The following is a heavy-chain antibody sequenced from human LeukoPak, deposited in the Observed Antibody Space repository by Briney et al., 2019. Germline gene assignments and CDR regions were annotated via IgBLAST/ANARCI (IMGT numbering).Heavy chain of an antibody. CDR3: GKTEGVYCSSTSCHPSHFDY. J-gene: IGHJ4*02. CDR1: GFTFSSYE. D-gene: IGHD2-2*01. CDR2: ISSSGSTI. V-gene: IGHV3-48*03. Sequence: PGGSLRLSCAASGFTFSSYEMNWVRQAPGKGLEWVSYISSSGSTIYYADSVKGRFAISRDNAKNSLYLQMNSLRAEDTAVYYRGKTEGVYCSSTSCHPSHFDYWGQGTLVTVSS.